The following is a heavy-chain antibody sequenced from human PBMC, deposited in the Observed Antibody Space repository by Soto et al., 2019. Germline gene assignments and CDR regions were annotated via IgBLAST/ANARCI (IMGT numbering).Heavy chain of an antibody. Sequence: GESLKISCKGSGYSFTSYWIGWVRQMPGKGLEWMGIIYPGDSDTRYSPSFQGQVTISADKSISTAYLQWSSLKASDTAMYYCATEPYRSSYYYGMDVWGQGTTVTVSS. CDR3: ATEPYRSSYYYGMDV. CDR2: IYPGDSDT. D-gene: IGHD6-13*01. J-gene: IGHJ6*02. V-gene: IGHV5-51*01. CDR1: GYSFTSYW.